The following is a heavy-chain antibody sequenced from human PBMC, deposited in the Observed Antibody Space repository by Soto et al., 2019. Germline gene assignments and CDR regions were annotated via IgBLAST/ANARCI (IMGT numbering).Heavy chain of an antibody. V-gene: IGHV3-15*01. Sequence: TGGSLRLSCAASGFTFSNAWMSWVRQAPGKGLEWVGRIKSKTDGGTTDYAAPVKGRFTISRDDSKNTLYLQMNSLKTEDTAVYYCTTGRGNYGDYYFDYWGQGTLVTVSS. CDR3: TTGRGNYGDYYFDY. D-gene: IGHD4-17*01. J-gene: IGHJ4*02. CDR2: IKSKTDGGTT. CDR1: GFTFSNAW.